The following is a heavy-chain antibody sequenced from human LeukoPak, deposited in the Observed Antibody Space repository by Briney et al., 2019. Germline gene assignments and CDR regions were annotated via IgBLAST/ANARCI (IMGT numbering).Heavy chain of an antibody. D-gene: IGHD2-15*01. CDR3: ARVVSSGGSRRFDP. J-gene: IGHJ5*02. V-gene: IGHV3-30*04. CDR1: GFTFSSYA. CDR2: ISYDGSNK. Sequence: GGSLRLSCAASGFTFSSYAMHWVRQAPGKGLEWVAVISYDGSNKYYADSVKGRFTISRDNAKNTLYLQMNSLRAEDTAVYYCARVVSSGGSRRFDPWGQGTLVTVSS.